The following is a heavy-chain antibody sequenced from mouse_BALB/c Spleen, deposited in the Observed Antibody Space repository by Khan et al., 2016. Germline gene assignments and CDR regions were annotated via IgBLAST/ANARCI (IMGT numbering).Heavy chain of an antibody. D-gene: IGHD2-14*01. CDR2: IINGGGTT. Sequence: EVELVESGGGLVKPGGSLKLSCAASGIAFSNYDMSWVRQTPEKRLEWVAYIINGGGTTYYPVTVKGRFTLSRDNAKNTLYLQMTSLKSEDTAMYGWATRYYCRYDEGFGYWGQGTLVTVSA. CDR1: GIAFSNYD. J-gene: IGHJ3*01. CDR3: ATRYYCRYDEGFGY. V-gene: IGHV5-12-1*01.